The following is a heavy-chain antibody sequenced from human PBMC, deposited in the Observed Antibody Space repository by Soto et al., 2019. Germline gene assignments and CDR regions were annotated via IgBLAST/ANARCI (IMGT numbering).Heavy chain of an antibody. Sequence: SVKVSCKASGGTFSSYAISWVRQAPGQGLEWMGGIIPIFGTANYAQKFQGRVTITADESTSTAYMELSSLRSEDTAVYYCARGIKYGDYSRWFDLWGPGTRVTVAS. V-gene: IGHV1-69*13. CDR3: ARGIKYGDYSRWFDL. D-gene: IGHD4-17*01. CDR1: GGTFSSYA. CDR2: IIPIFGTA. J-gene: IGHJ5*02.